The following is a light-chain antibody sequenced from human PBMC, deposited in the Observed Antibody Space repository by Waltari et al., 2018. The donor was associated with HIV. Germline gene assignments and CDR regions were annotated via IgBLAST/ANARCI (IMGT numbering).Light chain of an antibody. V-gene: IGLV1-40*01. J-gene: IGLJ2*01. CDR2: GNT. CDR1: TSNIGAGYD. CDR3: QSYDNALSGSL. Sequence: SCTGTTSNIGAGYDVHWYQQLPGTAPKLLVFGNTNRPSGVPDRCSGSKSRTSASLAITGLQAGDEGDYYCQSYDNALSGSLFGGGTKVTVL.